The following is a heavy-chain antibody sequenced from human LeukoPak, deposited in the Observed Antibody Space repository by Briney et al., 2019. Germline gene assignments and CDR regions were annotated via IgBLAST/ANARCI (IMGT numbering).Heavy chain of an antibody. J-gene: IGHJ4*02. CDR2: ISYDGSNK. CDR3: AKDQSPTYYYDSSGYYAY. D-gene: IGHD3-22*01. CDR1: GFTFSSYG. Sequence: GRSLRLSCAASGFTFSSYGMHWVRQAPGKGLEWVAVISYDGSNKYYADSVKGRFTISRDNSKNTLYLQMNSLRAEDTAVYYCAKDQSPTYYYDSSGYYAYWGQGTLVTVSS. V-gene: IGHV3-30*18.